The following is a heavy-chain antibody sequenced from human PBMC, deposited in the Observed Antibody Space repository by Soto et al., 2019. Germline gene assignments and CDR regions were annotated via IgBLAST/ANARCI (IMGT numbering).Heavy chain of an antibody. V-gene: IGHV1-18*01. Sequence: ASVKVSCKASGYTFTSYGISWVRQAPGQGLEWMGWISAYNGNTNYAQKLQGRVTMTTDTSTSTAYMELRSLRSDDTAVYYCARVVSLYYYDSSGYYCPPDYWGQGTLVTVSS. CDR2: ISAYNGNT. CDR1: GYTFTSYG. D-gene: IGHD3-22*01. J-gene: IGHJ4*02. CDR3: ARVVSLYYYDSSGYYCPPDY.